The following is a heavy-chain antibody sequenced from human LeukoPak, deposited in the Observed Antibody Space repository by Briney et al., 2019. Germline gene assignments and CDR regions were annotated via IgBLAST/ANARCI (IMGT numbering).Heavy chain of an antibody. V-gene: IGHV4-59*12. Sequence: SETLSLTCTVSGGSISSYYWSWIRLPPGKGLEWIGYAYYSGSTNYNPSLKSRVTISVDTSKNQFSLQLSSVTAADTAVYYCARGDAYYFDYWGQGTLVTVSS. J-gene: IGHJ4*02. CDR2: AYYSGST. CDR3: ARGDAYYFDY. CDR1: GGSISSYY.